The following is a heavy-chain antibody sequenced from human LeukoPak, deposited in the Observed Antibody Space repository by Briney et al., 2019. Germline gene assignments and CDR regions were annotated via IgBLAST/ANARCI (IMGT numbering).Heavy chain of an antibody. V-gene: IGHV4-34*01. J-gene: IGHJ4*02. D-gene: IGHD4-11*01. CDR2: INHSGST. CDR1: GGSFSGYY. CDR3: ARRTTVTIPFGY. Sequence: TSSETLSLTCAVYGGSFSGYYWSWIRQPPGKGLEWIGEINHSGSTNYNPSLKSRVTISVDKSKNQFSLKLSSVTAADTAVYYCARRTTVTIPFGYWGQGTLVTVSS.